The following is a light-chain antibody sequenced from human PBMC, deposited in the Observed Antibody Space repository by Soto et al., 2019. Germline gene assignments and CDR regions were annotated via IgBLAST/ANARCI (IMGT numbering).Light chain of an antibody. CDR1: QSTRGR. J-gene: IGKJ4*01. CDR3: QQYISHST. CDR2: DAA. Sequence: DIQMTQSPSTLSASVGDRVTITCRASQSTRGRLAWYQQKSGKAPQLLIYDAATMESGVPSRFSGSGSGTEFTLTFSSLQPDDFATYYCQQYISHSTFGGGTKVEIK. V-gene: IGKV1-5*01.